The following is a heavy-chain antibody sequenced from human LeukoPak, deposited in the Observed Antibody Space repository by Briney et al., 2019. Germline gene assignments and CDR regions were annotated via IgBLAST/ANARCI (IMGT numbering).Heavy chain of an antibody. J-gene: IGHJ4*02. Sequence: SETLSLTCTVSGGSISSGGYYWSWIRQRPGKGLEWIGYIYYSGSTYYNPSLKSRVTISVDTSKNQFSLKLSSVTAADTAVYYCARVTAAAGTKIFDYWGQGTLVTVSS. V-gene: IGHV4-31*03. D-gene: IGHD6-13*01. CDR3: ARVTAAAGTKIFDY. CDR1: GGSISSGGYY. CDR2: IYYSGST.